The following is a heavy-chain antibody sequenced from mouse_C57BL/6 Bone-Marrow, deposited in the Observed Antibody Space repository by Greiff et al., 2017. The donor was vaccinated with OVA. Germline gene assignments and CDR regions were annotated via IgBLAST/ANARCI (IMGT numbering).Heavy chain of an antibody. CDR2: IHPNSGST. CDR3: ARQLRLRPFAY. V-gene: IGHV1-64*01. D-gene: IGHD3-2*02. Sequence: QVQLQQPGAELVKPGASVKLSCKASGYTFTSYWMHWVEQRPGQGLEWIGMIHPNSGSTNYNEKFKSKATLTVDRSCSTASMQLSSLTSGASAVDYCARQLRLRPFAYWGQGTLVTVSA. CDR1: GYTFTSYW. J-gene: IGHJ3*01.